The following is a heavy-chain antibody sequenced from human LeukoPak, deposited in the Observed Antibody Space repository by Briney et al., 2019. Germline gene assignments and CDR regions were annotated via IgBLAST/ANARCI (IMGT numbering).Heavy chain of an antibody. V-gene: IGHV3-11*01. CDR3: AREGITIFGVANSNWFDP. J-gene: IGHJ5*02. Sequence: LSLTCTVSGGSISSYYWSWIRQAPGKGLEWVSYISGSGSTIYYAESVRGRFTISRDNAKKSLYLQMNSLRAEDTAVYYCAREGITIFGVANSNWFDPWGQGTPVTVSS. CDR2: ISGSGSTI. CDR1: GGSISSYY. D-gene: IGHD3-3*01.